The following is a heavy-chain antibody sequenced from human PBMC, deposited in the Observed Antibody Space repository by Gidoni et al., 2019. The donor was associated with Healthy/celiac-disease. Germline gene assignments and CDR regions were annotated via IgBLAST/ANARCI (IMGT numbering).Heavy chain of an antibody. V-gene: IGHV3-23*01. Sequence: EVQLLEYGGGLVQPGGTLRVSCAASGFTFSSYAMSWVRQAPGKGLEWVSAISGSGGSTYYADSVKGRFTISRDNSKNTLYLQMNSLRAEYTAVYYCAKLTTFGVVMVAFNIWGQGTMVTVSS. J-gene: IGHJ3*02. CDR1: GFTFSSYA. D-gene: IGHD3-3*01. CDR3: AKLTTFGVVMVAFNI. CDR2: ISGSGGST.